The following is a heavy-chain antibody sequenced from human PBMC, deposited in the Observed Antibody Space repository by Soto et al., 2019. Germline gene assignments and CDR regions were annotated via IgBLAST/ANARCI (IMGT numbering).Heavy chain of an antibody. Sequence: EVQLVESGGGLVKPGESLRVSCAASGFSFTSYTMNWFRQTPGKGLEWVASISAGGRSIYYADSLKGRSTVSRDNAKSSLYLQMNSLRVEDTAIYYCARSTPGNPFDIWGQGTMVTVSA. V-gene: IGHV3-21*06. CDR2: ISAGGRSI. CDR1: GFSFTSYT. D-gene: IGHD3-10*01. J-gene: IGHJ3*02. CDR3: ARSTPGNPFDI.